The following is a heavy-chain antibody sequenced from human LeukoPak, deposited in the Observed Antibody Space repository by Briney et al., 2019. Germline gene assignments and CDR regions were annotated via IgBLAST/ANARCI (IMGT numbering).Heavy chain of an antibody. Sequence: GASVKVSCKASGYTFTSYAMHWVRQAPGQRLEWMGWINAGNGNTKYSQKFQGRVTITRDTSASTAYMELSSLRSEDTAVYYCAREGYDYVWGSYRPFDYWGQGTLVTVSS. J-gene: IGHJ4*02. V-gene: IGHV1-3*01. CDR2: INAGNGNT. D-gene: IGHD3-16*02. CDR1: GYTFTSYA. CDR3: AREGYDYVWGSYRPFDY.